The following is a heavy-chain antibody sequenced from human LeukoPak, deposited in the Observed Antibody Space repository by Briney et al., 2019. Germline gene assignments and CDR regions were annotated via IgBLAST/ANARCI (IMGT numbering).Heavy chain of an antibody. D-gene: IGHD6-19*01. J-gene: IGHJ4*02. CDR3: AKLPVAGLYFDY. Sequence: GGSLRLSCVASGFPFSSYWMTWVRQAPGKGLEWVANIKQDGSKKSYVDSVKGRFTISRDNTKNSLYLQMNSLRVEDTAAYYCAKLPVAGLYFDYWGQGTLVTVSS. V-gene: IGHV3-7*03. CDR2: IKQDGSKK. CDR1: GFPFSSYW.